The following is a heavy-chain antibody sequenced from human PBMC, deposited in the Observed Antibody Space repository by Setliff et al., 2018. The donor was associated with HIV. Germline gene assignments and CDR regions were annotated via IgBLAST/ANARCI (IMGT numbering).Heavy chain of an antibody. V-gene: IGHV4-39*07. Sequence: SETLSLTCTVSGGSISTSNYYWGWVRQPPGKGLEWVGNVDYTGSTYYNPSLKSRVTVSVDTSKNQFSLRLNSVTAADTAVYYCARQGNIVVVTSFDYWGQGTLVTVSS. J-gene: IGHJ4*02. CDR3: ARQGNIVVVTSFDY. D-gene: IGHD2-21*02. CDR1: GGSISTSNYY. CDR2: VDYTGST.